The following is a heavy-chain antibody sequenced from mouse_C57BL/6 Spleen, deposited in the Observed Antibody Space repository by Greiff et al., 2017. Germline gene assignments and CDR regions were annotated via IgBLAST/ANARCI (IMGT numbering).Heavy chain of an antibody. D-gene: IGHD1-1*01. Sequence: QVQLQQPGAELVKPGASVKLSCKASGYTFTSYWMQWVKQRPGQGLEWIGEIDPSDSYTNYNQKFKGKATLTVDTSSSTAYMQRSSLTSEDSAVYYCARRNTPVGDFGYRGQGTTLTVS. CDR1: GYTFTSYW. J-gene: IGHJ2*01. V-gene: IGHV1-50*01. CDR3: ARRNTPVGDFGY. CDR2: IDPSDSYT.